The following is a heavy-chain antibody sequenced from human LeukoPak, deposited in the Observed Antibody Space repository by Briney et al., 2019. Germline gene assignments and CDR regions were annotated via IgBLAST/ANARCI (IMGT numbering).Heavy chain of an antibody. D-gene: IGHD3-9*01. CDR3: ARVRSINAFDI. Sequence: GGSLRLSCAASGFTFSSSWMTWVRQAPGKGLEWVAYINQGGSDKKYVDSVKGRFTISRDNAKNSLYLQMNGLRGEDTAVYYCARVRSINAFDIWGKGTTVTVSS. J-gene: IGHJ6*04. CDR1: GFTFSSSW. V-gene: IGHV3-7*01. CDR2: INQGGSDK.